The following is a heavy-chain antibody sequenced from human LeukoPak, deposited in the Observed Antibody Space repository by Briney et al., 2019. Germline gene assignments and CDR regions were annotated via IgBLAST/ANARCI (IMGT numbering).Heavy chain of an antibody. J-gene: IGHJ3*02. CDR3: ANGPEMATTRGFRYSSFDI. CDR2: ISYGGSNK. CDR1: GFTFSSYG. V-gene: IGHV3-30*18. Sequence: GGSLRFSCAASGFTFSSYGMHWVRQAPGKGLEWVAVISYGGSNKYYADSVKGRFTISRDNSKNTLYLQMNSLRAEDTAVYYCANGPEMATTRGFRYSSFDIWGEGTTVT. D-gene: IGHD5-24*01.